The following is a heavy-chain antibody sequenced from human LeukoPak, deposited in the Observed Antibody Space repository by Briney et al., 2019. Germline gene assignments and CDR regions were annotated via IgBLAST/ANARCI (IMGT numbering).Heavy chain of an antibody. V-gene: IGHV1-46*01. D-gene: IGHD3-3*01. CDR3: ARAYYDFWSGYYTGYFDY. J-gene: IGHJ4*02. CDR2: INPSGGST. CDR1: GYTFTGYY. Sequence: WASVKVSCKASGYTFTGYYMHWVRQAPGQGLEWMGIINPSGGSTSYAQKFQGRVTMTRDTSTSTVYMELSSLRSEDTAVYYCARAYYDFWSGYYTGYFDYWGQGTLVTVSS.